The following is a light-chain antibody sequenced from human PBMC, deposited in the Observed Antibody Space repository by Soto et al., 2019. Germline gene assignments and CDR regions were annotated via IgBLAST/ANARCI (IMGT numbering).Light chain of an antibody. CDR1: QSVSSN. V-gene: IGKV3-15*01. CDR3: QQYNNWRIT. CDR2: GAS. J-gene: IGKJ5*01. Sequence: EIVMTQSPATLSVSPVERATLSCMASQSVSSNLAWYQQKPGEAPRLLIYGASTRATGIPARFSGSGSGTEFTLTISSLQAEDFAVYYCQQYNNWRITFGQGTRLEIK.